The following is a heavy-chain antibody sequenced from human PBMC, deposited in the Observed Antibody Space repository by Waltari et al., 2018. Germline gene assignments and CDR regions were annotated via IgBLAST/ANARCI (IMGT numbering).Heavy chain of an antibody. V-gene: IGHV3-53*01. D-gene: IGHD3-3*01. Sequence: EVQLVESGGGLIQPGGSLRLSCSASGFTVSSNYMSWVRQAPRKGLEWVSVIYSGGSTYYADSVKGRFTISRDNSKNTLYLQMNSLSAEDTAVYYCARGLRFLEWLRHYGMDVWGQGTTVTVSS. CDR1: GFTVSSNY. J-gene: IGHJ6*02. CDR2: IYSGGST. CDR3: ARGLRFLEWLRHYGMDV.